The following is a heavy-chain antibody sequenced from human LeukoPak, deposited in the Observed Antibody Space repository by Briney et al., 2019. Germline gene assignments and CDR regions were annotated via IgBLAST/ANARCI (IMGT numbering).Heavy chain of an antibody. CDR1: GDSVSSNSAA. CDR2: TYYRSKWYN. CDR3: ARDQAGLDY. J-gene: IGHJ4*02. Sequence: QTLSLTCAISGDSVSSNSAAWNWIRQPPSRGLEWLGRTYYRSKWYNDYAESVKSRINIKPDTSKNQFSLQLNSVTPEDTAVYYCARDQAGLDYWGQGTLVTVSS. V-gene: IGHV6-1*01. D-gene: IGHD6-13*01.